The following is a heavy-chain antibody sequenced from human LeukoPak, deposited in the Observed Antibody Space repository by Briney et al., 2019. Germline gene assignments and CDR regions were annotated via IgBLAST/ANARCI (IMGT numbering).Heavy chain of an antibody. D-gene: IGHD3-9*01. V-gene: IGHV4-39*01. J-gene: IGHJ4*02. CDR1: GSPISIYSYY. Sequence: NSAETLSLTCTVSGSPISIYSYYWVWLPPPPGKALEWRGSIHYGGSTSYSPSLKSRVTICGDASKNLFPLKLSFVTAADTDVYHCARHTKLYDIVKSLFYPSTIDYWGQGTLVTVPS. CDR3: ARHTKLYDIVKSLFYPSTIDY. CDR2: IHYGGST.